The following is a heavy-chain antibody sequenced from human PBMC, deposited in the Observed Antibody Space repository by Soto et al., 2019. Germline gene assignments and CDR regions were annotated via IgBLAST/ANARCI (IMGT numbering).Heavy chain of an antibody. J-gene: IGHJ6*03. V-gene: IGHV1-2*02. CDR2: MNPNSGGT. CDR3: ARESGGATATLDYYYFYMDV. D-gene: IGHD5-12*01. Sequence: QVQLVQSGAEVKKPGASVTVSCKASGYRFSDYYLHWVRQAPGQGPEWMGWMNPNSGGTKYAQKCKGRVTMTRDTSVRTAFMELNLLKSDDTAVYYCARESGGATATLDYYYFYMDVWGIGTTVTVSS. CDR1: GYRFSDYY.